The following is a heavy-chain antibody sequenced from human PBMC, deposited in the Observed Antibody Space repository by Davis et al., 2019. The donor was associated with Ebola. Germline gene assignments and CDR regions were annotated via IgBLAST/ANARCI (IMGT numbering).Heavy chain of an antibody. CDR1: GFTFSSYW. V-gene: IGHV3-74*01. CDR3: AHEGYYYDSSGYYAFDY. Sequence: HTGGSLRLSCVGSGFTFSSYWMHWVRQAPGKGLVWVSRINSDGSSTSYADSVKGRFTISRDNAKNTLYLQMNSLRAEDTAVYYCAHEGYYYDSSGYYAFDYWGQGTLVTVSS. D-gene: IGHD3-22*01. CDR2: INSDGSST. J-gene: IGHJ4*02.